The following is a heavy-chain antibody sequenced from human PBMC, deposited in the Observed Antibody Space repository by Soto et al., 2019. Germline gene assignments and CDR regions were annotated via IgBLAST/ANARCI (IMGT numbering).Heavy chain of an antibody. CDR2: LNWDSANI. V-gene: IGHV3-9*01. CDR1: GFTFDDYA. CDR3: AKGSCNSTSCAFLVS. Sequence: EVQLVESGGGLVQPGRSLRLSCAASGFTFDDYAMHWVRQAPGKGLEWVSGLNWDSANIGYADSVKGRFTISRDNANHSLSLQMNSLIAEDKALYYCAKGSCNSTSCAFLVSCSHGTLVTVAS. J-gene: IGHJ5*01. D-gene: IGHD2-2*01.